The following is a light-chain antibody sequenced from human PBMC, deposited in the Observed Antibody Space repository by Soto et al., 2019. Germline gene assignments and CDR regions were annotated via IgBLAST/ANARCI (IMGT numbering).Light chain of an antibody. V-gene: IGKV3-20*01. Sequence: EIVLTQSPGTLSLSPGERATLSCRASQSVSRNYVAWYQQKPGQAPRLLIFGASGRAPGFPDRFSGSGSGTDFTLTISRLEPEDFAVYYCQQYGSSPITFGQGTRLEIK. CDR3: QQYGSSPIT. CDR2: GAS. CDR1: QSVSRNY. J-gene: IGKJ5*01.